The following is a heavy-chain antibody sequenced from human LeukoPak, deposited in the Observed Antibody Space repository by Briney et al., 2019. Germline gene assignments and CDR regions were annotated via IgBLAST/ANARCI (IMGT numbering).Heavy chain of an antibody. CDR2: ISSSSSYI. V-gene: IGHV3-21*01. J-gene: IGHJ5*02. Sequence: GGSLRLSCAASGFTFSSYSMNWVRQAPGKGLEWVSSISSSSSYIYYADSVKGRFTISRDNAKNSLYLQMNSLRAEDTAAYYCARDPSSGGWFDPWGQGTLVTVSS. CDR1: GFTFSSYS. CDR3: ARDPSSGGWFDP. D-gene: IGHD6-19*01.